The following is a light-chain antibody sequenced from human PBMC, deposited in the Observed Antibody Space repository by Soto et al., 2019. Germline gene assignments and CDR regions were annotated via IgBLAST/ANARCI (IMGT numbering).Light chain of an antibody. CDR2: GNS. CDR1: SSNIGAGYD. J-gene: IGLJ7*01. CDR3: QSYASSLSGAV. V-gene: IGLV1-40*01. Sequence: QSVLTHPPSVSGAPGQRVTISCTGSSSNIGAGYDVHWYQQLPGTAPKLLIYGNSNRPSGVPDRFSGSKSGTSASLAITGLQAEDEADYYCQSYASSLSGAVFGGGTQLTVL.